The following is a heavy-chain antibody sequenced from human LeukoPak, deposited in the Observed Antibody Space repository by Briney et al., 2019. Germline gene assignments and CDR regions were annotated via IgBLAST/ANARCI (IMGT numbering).Heavy chain of an antibody. CDR1: GGSISSYY. J-gene: IGHJ3*02. CDR2: IYST. V-gene: IGHV4-4*09. Sequence: SETLSLTCTVSGGSISSYYWSWIRQPPGKGLEWIGYIYSTNYNPSLKSRVTISVDTSKNQFSLKLSSVTAADTAVYYCATSPSSGYYPDAFDIWGQGTMVTVSP. D-gene: IGHD3-22*01. CDR3: ATSPSSGYYPDAFDI.